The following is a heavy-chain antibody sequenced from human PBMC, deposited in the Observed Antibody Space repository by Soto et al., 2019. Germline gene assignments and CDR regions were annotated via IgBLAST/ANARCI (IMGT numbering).Heavy chain of an antibody. V-gene: IGHV3-48*02. J-gene: IGHJ6*02. CDR3: ARDLALDGDYEDGAYYYYGMDV. CDR2: ISSSSSTI. D-gene: IGHD4-17*01. Sequence: EVQLVESGGGLVQPGGSLRLSCAASGFTFSSYSMNWVRQAPGKGREWVSYISSSSSTIYYADSVKGRFTISRDNAKNSLYLQMNSLRDEDTAVYYCARDLALDGDYEDGAYYYYGMDVWGQGTTVTVSS. CDR1: GFTFSSYS.